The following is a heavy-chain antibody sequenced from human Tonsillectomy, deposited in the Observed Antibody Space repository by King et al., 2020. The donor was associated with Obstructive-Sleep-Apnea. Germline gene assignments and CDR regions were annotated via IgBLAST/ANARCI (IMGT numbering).Heavy chain of an antibody. CDR3: AHRRRYNSAWYVGYFDY. J-gene: IGHJ4*02. V-gene: IGHV2-5*01. D-gene: IGHD6-19*01. Sequence: TLKESGPTLVKPTQTLTLTCTFSGFSLSTSGVGVGWIRQPPGKALQWLALIYWNDDKRYSPSLKNRLSITKDTSKNQMVLTMTKMDPVDTATYYCAHRRRYNSAWYVGYFDYWGQGTLVTVSS. CDR2: IYWNDDK. CDR1: GFSLSTSGVG.